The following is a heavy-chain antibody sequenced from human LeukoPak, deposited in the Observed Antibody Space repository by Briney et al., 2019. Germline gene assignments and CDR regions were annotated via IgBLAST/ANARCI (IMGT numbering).Heavy chain of an antibody. V-gene: IGHV1-69*13. J-gene: IGHJ6*04. Sequence: SVKVSCKASGGTFTSYAISWVRQAPGQGLEWMGGIIPIVGTANYAQKFHGRVTITGDESTSTAYMELSSLRSEDTAVYYCARSSAYYDILTGYSDNYYYGMDVWGKGTTVTVSS. CDR3: ARSSAYYDILTGYSDNYYYGMDV. CDR2: IIPIVGTA. D-gene: IGHD3-9*01. CDR1: GGTFTSYA.